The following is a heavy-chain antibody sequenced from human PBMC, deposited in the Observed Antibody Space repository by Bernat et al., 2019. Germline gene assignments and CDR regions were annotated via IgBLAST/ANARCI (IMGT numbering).Heavy chain of an antibody. CDR2: IYSGGST. D-gene: IGHD5-12*01. CDR1: GFTVSSNY. CDR3: ASRINSGYDRFYSYYGMDV. J-gene: IGHJ6*02. V-gene: IGHV3-53*04. Sequence: EVQLVESGGGLVQPGGSLRLSCAASGFTVSSNYMSWVRQAPGKGLEWVSVIYSGGSTYYADSVKGRFTISRHNSKNTLYLQMNSLRAEDTAVYYCASRINSGYDRFYSYYGMDVWGQGTTVTVSS.